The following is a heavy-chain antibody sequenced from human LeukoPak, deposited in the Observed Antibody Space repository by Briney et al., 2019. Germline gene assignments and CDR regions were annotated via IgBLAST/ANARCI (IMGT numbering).Heavy chain of an antibody. D-gene: IGHD6-13*01. CDR2: ISSSSTTI. Sequence: AGSLRLSCAASGFSFSRYTMSWVRQAPGKGLEWISYISSSSTTIKYADSVKGRFIISRDNAKNSVYLQMNSLRAEDTAVYYCALIAVDWQQPFDYWGQGTLVTVSS. J-gene: IGHJ4*02. CDR3: ALIAVDWQQPFDY. V-gene: IGHV3-48*01. CDR1: GFSFSRYT.